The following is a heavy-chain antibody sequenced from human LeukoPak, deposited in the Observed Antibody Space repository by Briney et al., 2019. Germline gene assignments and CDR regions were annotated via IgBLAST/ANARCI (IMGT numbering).Heavy chain of an antibody. D-gene: IGHD2-21*01. V-gene: IGHV3-48*01. CDR2: IGSSYNI. J-gene: IGHJ4*02. CDR1: EITFSTYN. Sequence: PGGSLRLSCAASEITFSTYNMNWVHQAPGKGLEWLSYIGSSYNIHYADSVKGRFTISRDNAKNALYLQMNSLGAEDTAIYYCVRDRDWAFAYWGQGTLVTVSS. CDR3: VRDRDWAFAY.